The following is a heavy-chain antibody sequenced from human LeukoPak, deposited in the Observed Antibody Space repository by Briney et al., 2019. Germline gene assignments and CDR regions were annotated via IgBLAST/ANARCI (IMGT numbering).Heavy chain of an antibody. Sequence: GGSLRLSCAASGFTFSSYGMNWVRQAPGKGLEWVSGISGSGGSTYYADSVKGRFTISRDNSKNTLDLQMNSLRGEDTALYYCAKDLRYATDYWGQGTLVTVSS. CDR1: GFTFSSYG. CDR3: AKDLRYATDY. CDR2: ISGSGGST. D-gene: IGHD5-12*01. J-gene: IGHJ4*02. V-gene: IGHV3-23*01.